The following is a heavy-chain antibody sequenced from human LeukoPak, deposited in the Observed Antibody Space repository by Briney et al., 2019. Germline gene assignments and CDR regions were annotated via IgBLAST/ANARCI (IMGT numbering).Heavy chain of an antibody. CDR3: AKCGAYRSYDY. J-gene: IGHJ4*02. D-gene: IGHD2-21*01. V-gene: IGHV3-7*01. CDR1: GFTFSSYW. Sequence: GGSLRLSCAAAGFTFSSYWMSWVRQAPGKGLEWVANIKEDGSEKSHADSVKGRFTVSRDNTKNSLYLQMDSLRAEDTAVYYCAKCGAYRSYDYWGQGILVIVSS. CDR2: IKEDGSEK.